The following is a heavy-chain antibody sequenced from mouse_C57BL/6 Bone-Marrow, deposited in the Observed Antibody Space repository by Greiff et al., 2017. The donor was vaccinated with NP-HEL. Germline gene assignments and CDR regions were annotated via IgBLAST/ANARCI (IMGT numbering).Heavy chain of an antibody. CDR2: IYPGSGST. CDR3: ARSGWSYAMDY. D-gene: IGHD2-3*01. CDR1: GYTFTSYW. J-gene: IGHJ4*01. V-gene: IGHV1-55*01. Sequence: VQLQQPGAELVKPGASVKMSCKASGYTFTSYWITWVKQRPGQGLEWIGDIYPGSGSTNYNEKFKSKATLTVDKSSSTAYMELRSLTSEDSAVYYCARSGWSYAMDYWGQGTSVTVSS.